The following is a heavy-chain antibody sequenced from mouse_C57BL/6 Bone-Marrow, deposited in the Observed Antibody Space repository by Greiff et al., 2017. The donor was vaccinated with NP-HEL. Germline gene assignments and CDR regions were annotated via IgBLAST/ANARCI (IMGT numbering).Heavy chain of an antibody. CDR2: INPNNGGT. D-gene: IGHD1-1*01. Sequence: EVQLQQSGPELVKPGASVKIPCKASGYTFTDYNMDWVKQSHGKSLEWIGDINPNNGGTIYNQKFKGKATLTVDKSSSTAYMELLSLTSEDTAVYYCARERTYYGSSSVLPMDYWGQGTSVTVSS. CDR1: GYTFTDYN. J-gene: IGHJ4*01. V-gene: IGHV1-18*01. CDR3: ARERTYYGSSSVLPMDY.